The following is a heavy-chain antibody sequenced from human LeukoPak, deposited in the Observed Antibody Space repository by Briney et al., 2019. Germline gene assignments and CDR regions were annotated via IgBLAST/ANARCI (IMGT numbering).Heavy chain of an antibody. CDR1: GFSFSLYA. CDR2: MSGSGGST. V-gene: IGHV3-23*01. J-gene: IGHJ4*02. D-gene: IGHD3-22*01. Sequence: GGSLRLSCAASGFSFSLYAKSWVRQAPGKGLEWVSGMSGSGGSTYYADSVMGRFTISRDNSNNTLYLQMHSLGAEDTAVYYCAKAHYYYDSSGYYHYDYWGQGTLVTVSS. CDR3: AKAHYYYDSSGYYHYDY.